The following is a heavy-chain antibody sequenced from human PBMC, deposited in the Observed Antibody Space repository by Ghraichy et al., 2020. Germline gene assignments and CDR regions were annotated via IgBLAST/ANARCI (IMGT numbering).Heavy chain of an antibody. CDR1: GFTFSDYY. J-gene: IGHJ4*02. CDR3: ARVMGWEWLGLFDY. Sequence: GGSLRLSCAASGFTFSDYYMSWIRQAPGKGLEWVSYISSSSYTNYADSVKGRFTISRDNAKNSLYLQMNSLRAEDTAVYYCARVMGWEWLGLFDYWGQGTLVTVSS. V-gene: IGHV3-11*06. CDR2: ISSSSYT. D-gene: IGHD5-12*01.